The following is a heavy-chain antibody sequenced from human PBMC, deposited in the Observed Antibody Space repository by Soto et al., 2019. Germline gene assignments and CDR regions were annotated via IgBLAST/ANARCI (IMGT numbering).Heavy chain of an antibody. CDR3: ARDRRYSGYDYYYYYGMDV. V-gene: IGHV1-18*01. CDR2: ISAYNGNT. CDR1: GYTFTSYG. Sequence: ASVKVSCKASGYTFTSYGISWVRQAPGQGLEWMGWISAYNGNTNYAQKLQGRVTMTTDTSTSTAYMELRGLRSDDTAVYYCARDRRYSGYDYYYYYGMDVWGQGTTVTVSS. J-gene: IGHJ6*02. D-gene: IGHD5-12*01.